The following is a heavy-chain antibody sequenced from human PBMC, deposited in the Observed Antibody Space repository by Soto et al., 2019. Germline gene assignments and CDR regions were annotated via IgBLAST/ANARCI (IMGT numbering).Heavy chain of an antibody. CDR1: GGSFSGYY. J-gene: IGHJ5*02. CDR2: INHSGST. CDR3: ARAARRDIVVVVAHKLYNWFDP. D-gene: IGHD2-15*01. Sequence: PSETLSLTCAVYGGSFSGYYWSWIRQPPGKGLEWIGEINHSGSTNYNPSLKSRVTISVDTSKNQFSLKLSSVTAADTAVYYCARAARRDIVVVVAHKLYNWFDPYRERNLVTAS. V-gene: IGHV4-34*01.